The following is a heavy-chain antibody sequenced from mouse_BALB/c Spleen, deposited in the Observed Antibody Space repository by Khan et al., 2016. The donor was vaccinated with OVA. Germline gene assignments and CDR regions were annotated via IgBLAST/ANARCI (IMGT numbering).Heavy chain of an antibody. V-gene: IGHV1-5*01. D-gene: IGHD2-4*01. CDR2: IYTGISDT. J-gene: IGHJ2*01. CDR3: TRSYDSYYFDY. CDR1: GYGFTSYW. Sequence: VQLKQSGTVLARPGASVKMSCKASGYGFTSYWMHWVTKRPGQGLEWIGAIYTGISDTRYNQKFKGQVNLTVVTSASTAYMEFSSLTNEDSAVYYCTRSYDSYYFDYWGQGTTLTVSS.